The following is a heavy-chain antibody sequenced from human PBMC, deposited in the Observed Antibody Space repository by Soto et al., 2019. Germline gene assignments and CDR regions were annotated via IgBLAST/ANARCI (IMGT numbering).Heavy chain of an antibody. CDR3: ARERRDGYKHYFDY. V-gene: IGHV4-59*01. CDR1: GGSISSYY. Sequence: QVQLQESGPGLVKPSETLSLMCTVSGGSISSYYWSWIRQPPGKGLERIGYIYYSGSTNYNPSLKGRVTISVDTSKNQFSLKLSSVTAADTAVYYCARERRDGYKHYFDYWGQGTLVTVSS. CDR2: IYYSGST. J-gene: IGHJ4*02. D-gene: IGHD5-12*01.